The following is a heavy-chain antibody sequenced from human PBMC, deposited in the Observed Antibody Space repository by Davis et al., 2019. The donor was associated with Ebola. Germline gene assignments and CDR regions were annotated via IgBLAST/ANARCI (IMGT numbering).Heavy chain of an antibody. Sequence: SETLSLTCTVSGGSIRTYYWSWIRQPPGKGLEWIGYIYYSGSTNYNPSLKSRVTISVDTSKNQFSLKLSSVTAADTAVYYCAAATSGYYYGMDVWGQGTTVTVSS. CDR3: AAATSGYYYGMDV. CDR1: GGSIRTYY. V-gene: IGHV4-59*01. CDR2: IYYSGST. D-gene: IGHD1-26*01. J-gene: IGHJ6*02.